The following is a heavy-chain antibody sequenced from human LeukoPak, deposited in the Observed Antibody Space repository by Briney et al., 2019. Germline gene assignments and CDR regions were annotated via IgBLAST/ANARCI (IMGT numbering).Heavy chain of an antibody. CDR3: ATDPVVPKAVAVDY. Sequence: GATVKISCKVSGYTFTDYYMHWVQQAPGKGLEWMGLVDPEDGETIYAEKFQGRVTITADTSTDTAYMELSSLRSEDTAVYYCATDPVVPKAVAVDYWGQGTLVTVSS. J-gene: IGHJ4*02. V-gene: IGHV1-69-2*01. D-gene: IGHD6-19*01. CDR1: GYTFTDYY. CDR2: VDPEDGET.